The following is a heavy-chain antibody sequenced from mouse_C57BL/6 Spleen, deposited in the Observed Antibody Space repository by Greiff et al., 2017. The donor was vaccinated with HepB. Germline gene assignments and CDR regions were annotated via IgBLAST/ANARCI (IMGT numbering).Heavy chain of an antibody. J-gene: IGHJ3*01. Sequence: QVQLQQPGAELVKPGASVKLSCKASGYTFTSYWMHWVKQRPGRGLEWIGRIDPNSGGTKYNEKFKSQATLTVDKPSSTAYMQLSSLTSEDSAVYYCAREEGITTVAPFAYWGQGTLVTVSA. CDR3: AREEGITTVAPFAY. D-gene: IGHD1-1*01. CDR2: IDPNSGGT. V-gene: IGHV1-72*01. CDR1: GYTFTSYW.